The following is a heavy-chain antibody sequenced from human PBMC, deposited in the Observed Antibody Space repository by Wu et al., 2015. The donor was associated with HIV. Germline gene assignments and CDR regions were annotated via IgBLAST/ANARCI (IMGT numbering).Heavy chain of an antibody. V-gene: IGHV1-18*01. CDR1: GYTFTSYG. CDR3: ARGRQYLANAFYYGLDV. D-gene: IGHD2-2*01. Sequence: QAQLVQSGAEVRKPGASVRVSCKTSGYTFTSYGIHWVRQAPGQGLEWMAWISGHNGHRDYAQNLQGRVTVTTDTSTTTAHMEVGSLRSDDTAVYYCARGRQYLANAFYYGLDVWGQGTTVTVSS. CDR2: ISGHNGHR. J-gene: IGHJ6*02.